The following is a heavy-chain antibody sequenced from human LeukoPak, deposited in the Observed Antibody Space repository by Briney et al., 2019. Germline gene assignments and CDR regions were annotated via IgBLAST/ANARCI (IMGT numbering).Heavy chain of an antibody. J-gene: IGHJ6*03. CDR2: IYTSGST. CDR3: ARANEGVAVAGTVLYYYYYMDV. D-gene: IGHD6-19*01. Sequence: SETLSLTCTVSGGSISSYYWSWIRQPAGKGLEWIGRIYTSGSTNYNPSLKSRVTMSVDTSKNQFSLKLSSVTAADTAVYYCARANEGVAVAGTVLYYYYYMDVWGKGTTVTISS. V-gene: IGHV4-4*07. CDR1: GGSISSYY.